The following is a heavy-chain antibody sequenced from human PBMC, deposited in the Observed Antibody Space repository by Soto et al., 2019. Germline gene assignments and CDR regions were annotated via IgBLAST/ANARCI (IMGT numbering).Heavy chain of an antibody. D-gene: IGHD3-22*01. J-gene: IGHJ4*02. CDR1: GASISSYY. CDR2: IYYSGST. V-gene: IGHV4-59*01. CDR3: ARISAYYFDSSGPKYYFDY. Sequence: PSETLSLTCTVSGASISSYYWSWIRQPPGKGLEWIGYIYYSGSTNYKPSLKSRVTISVDTSKNQFSLWLSSVTAADTAVYYCARISAYYFDSSGPKYYFDYWGQGTLVTVSS.